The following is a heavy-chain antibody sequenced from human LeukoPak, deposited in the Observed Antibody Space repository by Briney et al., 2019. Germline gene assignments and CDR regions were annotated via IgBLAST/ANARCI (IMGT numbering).Heavy chain of an antibody. CDR3: ARDQDGMDV. V-gene: IGHV1-2*02. Sequence: GASVKVSCKASAYSFTGYYMNWVRQAPGQGLEWMGWINPNSGGTNYAQNFQGRVTMTGDASISTAYMELSRLRSDDTAVYYCARDQDGMDVWGQGTTVTVSS. CDR1: AYSFTGYY. CDR2: INPNSGGT. J-gene: IGHJ6*02.